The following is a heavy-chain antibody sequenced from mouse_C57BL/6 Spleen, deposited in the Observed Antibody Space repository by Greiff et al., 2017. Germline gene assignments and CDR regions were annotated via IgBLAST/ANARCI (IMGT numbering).Heavy chain of an antibody. V-gene: IGHV5-4*01. D-gene: IGHD2-2*01. CDR1: GFTFSSYA. J-gene: IGHJ2*01. CDR3: ARDRGGYRYFDY. Sequence: EVMVVESGGGLVKPGGSLKLSCAASGFTFSSYAMSWVRQTPEKRLEWVATISDGGSYTYYPDNVKGRFTISRDNAKNNLYLQMSHLKSEDTAMYYCARDRGGYRYFDYWGQGTTLTVSS. CDR2: ISDGGSYT.